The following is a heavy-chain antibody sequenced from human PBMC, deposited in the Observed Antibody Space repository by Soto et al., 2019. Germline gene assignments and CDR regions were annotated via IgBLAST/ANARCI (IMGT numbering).Heavy chain of an antibody. CDR1: GGSISSGDYY. D-gene: IGHD2-15*01. J-gene: IGHJ5*02. CDR2: IYYSGST. CDR3: ASSLFARYCSGGSCYRMNWFDP. V-gene: IGHV4-30-4*01. Sequence: QVQLQESGPGLVKPSQTLSLTCTVSGGSISSGDYYWSWIRQPPGKGLEWIGYIYYSGSTYYNPSLKSRVTISVDTSKYQFSLKLSSVTAADTAVYYCASSLFARYCSGGSCYRMNWFDPWGQGTLVTVSS.